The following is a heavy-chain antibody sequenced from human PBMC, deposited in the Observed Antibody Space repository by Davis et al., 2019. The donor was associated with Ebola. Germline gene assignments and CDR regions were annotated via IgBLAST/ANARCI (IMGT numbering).Heavy chain of an antibody. CDR1: GFTFSSYA. V-gene: IGHV3-64D*06. D-gene: IGHD6-19*01. J-gene: IGHJ3*02. CDR3: VKDGNSAGDAFDI. CDR2: IRRNGGDT. Sequence: GESLKISCSASGFTFSSYAMHWVRQAPGKGLEYVSAIRRNGGDTYYADSVKGRCTISRDNSKNTVYLQMGSLRAEDTAVYYCVKDGNSAGDAFDIWGQGTMVTVSS.